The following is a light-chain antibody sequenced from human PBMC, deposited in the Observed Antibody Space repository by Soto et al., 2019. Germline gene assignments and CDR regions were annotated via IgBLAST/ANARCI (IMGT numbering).Light chain of an antibody. CDR1: QDIGNY. Sequence: DIQMTQSPSSLSASVGDRVTIACQANQDIGNYLNWYQQKPGKAPRLLIYDASNLEIGVPSRFSGSGSGTDFTFPISNRQHADIATYYCQQYDTQPPYTFGQGTKVELK. CDR3: QQYDTQPPYT. J-gene: IGKJ2*01. CDR2: DAS. V-gene: IGKV1-33*01.